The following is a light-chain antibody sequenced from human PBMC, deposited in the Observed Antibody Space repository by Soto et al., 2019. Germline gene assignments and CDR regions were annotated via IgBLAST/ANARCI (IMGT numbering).Light chain of an antibody. Sequence: DIQMTQSPSSLSASVGDRVTITCRASQSISSYLNWYQQKPGKAPKLLIYAASSLQSEVPSRFSGSGSGTDFTLTISSLQPEDFATYYCQQSYSTSWTFGQVTKVDIK. V-gene: IGKV1-39*01. CDR1: QSISSY. J-gene: IGKJ1*01. CDR3: QQSYSTSWT. CDR2: AAS.